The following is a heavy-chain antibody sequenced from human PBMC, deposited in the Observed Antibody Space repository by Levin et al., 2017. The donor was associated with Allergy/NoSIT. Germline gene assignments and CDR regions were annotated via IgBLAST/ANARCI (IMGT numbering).Heavy chain of an antibody. CDR3: AAWISLVRGVPKNYFDY. V-gene: IGHV1-18*04. Sequence: ASVKVSCKASGYAFTRIGINWVRQAPGRGLEWMGWISAHNGNTVYAQKLQGRVTMTADTSTSTAYMELRSLRSDDTAVYYCAAWISLVRGVPKNYFDYWGQGTLVTVSS. CDR1: GYAFTRIG. CDR2: ISAHNGNT. D-gene: IGHD3-10*01. J-gene: IGHJ4*02.